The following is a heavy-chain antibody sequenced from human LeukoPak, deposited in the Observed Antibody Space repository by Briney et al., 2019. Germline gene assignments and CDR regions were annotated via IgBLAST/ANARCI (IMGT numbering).Heavy chain of an antibody. CDR2: ISTYNGNT. Sequence: ASVKVSCKASGYTFTNHGISWVRQAPGQGPEWMGWISTYNGNTNYAQKLQGRVTMTTDTSTSTAYMELRSLRSDDTAVYYCARDPYYYDSSGYYYPYYFDYWGQGTLVTVSS. J-gene: IGHJ4*02. CDR1: GYTFTNHG. CDR3: ARDPYYYDSSGYYYPYYFDY. D-gene: IGHD3-22*01. V-gene: IGHV1-18*01.